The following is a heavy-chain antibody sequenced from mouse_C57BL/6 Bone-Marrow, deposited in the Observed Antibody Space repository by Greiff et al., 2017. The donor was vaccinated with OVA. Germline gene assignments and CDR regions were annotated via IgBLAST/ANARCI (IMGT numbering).Heavy chain of an antibody. J-gene: IGHJ2*01. CDR1: GYAFTNYL. V-gene: IGHV1-54*01. CDR2: INPGSGGT. CDR3: ARGRGIYYDYQYYFDY. Sequence: QVQLQQSGAELVRPGTSVKVSCKASGYAFTNYLIEWVKQRPGQGLEWIGVINPGSGGTNYNEKFKGKATLTADKSSSTAYMQLSSLTSEDSAVYVCARGRGIYYDYQYYFDYWGQGTTLTVSS. D-gene: IGHD2-4*01.